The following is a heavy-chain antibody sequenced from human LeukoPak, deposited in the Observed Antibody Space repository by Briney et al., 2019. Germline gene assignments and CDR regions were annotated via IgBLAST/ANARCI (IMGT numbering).Heavy chain of an antibody. CDR3: VRTFYDYVWGSYRPSFDY. J-gene: IGHJ4*02. CDR1: GGSFSGYY. D-gene: IGHD3-16*02. V-gene: IGHV4-34*01. Sequence: SETLSLTCAVYGGSFSGYYWSWIRQPPGKGLEWIGEINHSGSTNYNPSLRSRATISVDTSKNQFSLKLSSVTAADTAVYYCVRTFYDYVWGSYRPSFDYWGQGTLVTVSS. CDR2: INHSGST.